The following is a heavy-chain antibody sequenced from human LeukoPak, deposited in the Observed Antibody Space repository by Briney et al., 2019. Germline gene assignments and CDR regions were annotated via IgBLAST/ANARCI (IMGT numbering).Heavy chain of an antibody. CDR2: TFNGGTT. CDR1: GFTARSTS. V-gene: IGHV3-53*01. D-gene: IGHD3-16*01. Sequence: GSLRPSCAASGFTARSTSMSWGRHTPGRGLERGSITFNGGTTENAGCVKGPVTIYRGDYMNTLYLQMNSLRAKDTAVYDCARSYYFVSGTYAVGAFHHWGQGTMVTVSS. J-gene: IGHJ3*01. CDR3: ARSYYFVSGTYAVGAFHH.